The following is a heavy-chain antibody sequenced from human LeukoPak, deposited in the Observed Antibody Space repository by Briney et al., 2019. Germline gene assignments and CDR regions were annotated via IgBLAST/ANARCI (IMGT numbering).Heavy chain of an antibody. D-gene: IGHD3-10*02. J-gene: IGHJ4*02. V-gene: IGHV3-23*01. CDR3: VRGAGGPRNYVLDY. CDR2: ISGRGDST. CDR1: GFTLSNYA. Sequence: GGSLRLSCAASGFTLSNYAMSWVRQAPGKGLAWVSSISGRGDSTYYADSVKGRFTISRDNAKNTVYLQMSGLRDDETALYFCVRGAGGPRNYVLDYWGQGALVSVSS.